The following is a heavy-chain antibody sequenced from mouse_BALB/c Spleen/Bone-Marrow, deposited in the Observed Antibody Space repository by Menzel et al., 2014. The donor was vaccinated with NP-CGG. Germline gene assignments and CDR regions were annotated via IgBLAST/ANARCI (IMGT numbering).Heavy chain of an antibody. CDR1: GYTFSNYW. J-gene: IGHJ2*01. CDR3: TTLARNNFDY. CDR2: IHPGNSDT. D-gene: IGHD3-1*01. Sequence: EVQGVESGTVLARPGAAVKMSCKASGYTFSNYWMHWIKQRPGQGLEWTGTIHPGNSDTTYDQKFKGKAKLTAVTSTSTAYMELSSLTNEDSAVYYCTTLARNNFDYWGQGTTLTVSS. V-gene: IGHV1-5*01.